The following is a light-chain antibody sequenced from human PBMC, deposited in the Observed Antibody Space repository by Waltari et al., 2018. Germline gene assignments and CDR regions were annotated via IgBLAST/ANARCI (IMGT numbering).Light chain of an antibody. CDR2: KGN. CDR1: SGSVSTTSY. Sequence: QTVVTQEPSLSVSPGGTVTLTCALSSGSVSTTSYASWYQQTPGQAPRTLVYKGNSRSSGVPDRVSGSILGNKAALTITGAQAEDECDYYCLLYMVSGIFVFGGGTKLTVL. CDR3: LLYMVSGIFV. J-gene: IGLJ3*02. V-gene: IGLV8-61*01.